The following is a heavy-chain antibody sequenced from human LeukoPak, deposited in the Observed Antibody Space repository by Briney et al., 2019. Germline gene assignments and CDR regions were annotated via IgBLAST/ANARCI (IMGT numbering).Heavy chain of an antibody. CDR2: INPNSGGT. Sequence: GASVKVSCKASGYTFTGYYMHWVRQAPGQGLEWMGWINPNSGGTNYAQKFQGRVTMTRDTSISTAYMELSSLRSEDTAVYYCARDIGYQLHSWGAFDIWGQGTMVTVSS. D-gene: IGHD2-2*01. CDR1: GYTFTGYY. J-gene: IGHJ3*02. V-gene: IGHV1-2*02. CDR3: ARDIGYQLHSWGAFDI.